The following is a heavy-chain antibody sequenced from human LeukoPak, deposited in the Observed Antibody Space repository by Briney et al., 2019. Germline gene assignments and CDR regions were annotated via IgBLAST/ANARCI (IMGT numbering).Heavy chain of an antibody. V-gene: IGHV1-8*02. J-gene: IGHJ6*03. CDR3: ARTGSWGYYYYMDV. Sequence: ASVKVSCKASGYTFTGYYMHWVRQATGQGLEWMGWMNPNSGNTGYAQKFQGRVTMTRNTSISTAYMELSSLRSEDTAVYYCARTGSWGYYYYMDVWGKGTTVTVSS. CDR1: GYTFTGYY. CDR2: MNPNSGNT. D-gene: IGHD7-27*01.